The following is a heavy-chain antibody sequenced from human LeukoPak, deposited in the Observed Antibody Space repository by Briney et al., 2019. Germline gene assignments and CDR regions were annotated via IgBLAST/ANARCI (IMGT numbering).Heavy chain of an antibody. D-gene: IGHD2-15*01. CDR3: ARGGGFCSGGSCYPPLDY. J-gene: IGHJ4*02. CDR2: ISSSSSYI. V-gene: IGHV3-21*01. CDR1: GFTFSSYS. Sequence: GGSLRLSCAASGFTFSSYSMNWVRQAPGKGLEWVSSISSSSSYIYYADSVKGRFTFSRDNAKNSLYLQMNSLRAEDTAVYYCARGGGFCSGGSCYPPLDYWGQGTLVTVSS.